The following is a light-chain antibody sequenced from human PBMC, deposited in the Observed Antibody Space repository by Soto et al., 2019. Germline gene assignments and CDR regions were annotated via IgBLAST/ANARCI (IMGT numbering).Light chain of an antibody. CDR2: GAS. V-gene: IGKV3-20*01. J-gene: IGKJ2*01. Sequence: DIVLTQSPGTLSLSPGERDTLSCRASQSVRSNYLACNQQKPGQAPRLLIYGASSRATGIPDRFSGTGSGTDFTLTSSRRGPEDFAVYDCQQQGGSPYTFGRGTKLEIK. CDR3: QQQGGSPYT. CDR1: QSVRSNY.